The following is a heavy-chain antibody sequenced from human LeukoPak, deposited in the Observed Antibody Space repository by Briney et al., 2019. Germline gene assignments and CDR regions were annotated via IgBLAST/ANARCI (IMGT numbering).Heavy chain of an antibody. V-gene: IGHV3-30*18. J-gene: IGHJ4*02. D-gene: IGHD3-9*01. CDR3: AKERVDWRYFDY. Sequence: PGGSLRLSCAASGFTFSSYGMHWVRQAPGKGLEWVAVMSFDGSHTYYADSVKGRFTISRDNSKNTLYLQMNRLRAEDTAVYYCAKERVDWRYFDYWGQGTLVTVSS. CDR2: MSFDGSHT. CDR1: GFTFSSYG.